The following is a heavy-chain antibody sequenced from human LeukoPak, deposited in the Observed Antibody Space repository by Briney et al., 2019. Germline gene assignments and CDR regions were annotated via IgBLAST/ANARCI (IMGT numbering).Heavy chain of an antibody. CDR2: VSPSSGNT. V-gene: IGHV1-8*01. D-gene: IGHD6-19*01. J-gene: IGHJ4*02. CDR1: GYSFTSHN. CDR3: ARGHPGYASGWPDY. Sequence: ASVKVSCKTSGYSFTSHNINWVRRATGQGLEWMGWVSPSSGNTAYAQKFQGRVTMTRDTSISTAYMELSSLTSEDTAVYYCARGHPGYASGWPDYWGQGTLVTVSS.